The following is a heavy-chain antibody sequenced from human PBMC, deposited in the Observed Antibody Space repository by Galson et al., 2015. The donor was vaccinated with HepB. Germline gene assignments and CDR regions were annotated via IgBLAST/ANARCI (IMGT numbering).Heavy chain of an antibody. CDR3: ATTIEYSTGLGGY. V-gene: IGHV3-48*04. CDR1: GFTFSSYG. J-gene: IGHJ4*02. CDR2: IGSSSDNI. Sequence: SLRLSCAASGFTFSSYGMNWVRQAPGKGLEWVSYIGSSSDNIYYADSVKGRFTISRDNSKNTVYLQLNSLKPEDTGVYYCATTIEYSTGLGGYWGQGTPVTVSS. D-gene: IGHD2-8*02.